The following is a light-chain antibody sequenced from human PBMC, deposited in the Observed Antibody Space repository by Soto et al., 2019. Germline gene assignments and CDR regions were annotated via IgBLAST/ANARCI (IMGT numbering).Light chain of an antibody. CDR2: EVS. V-gene: IGLV2-8*01. J-gene: IGLJ2*01. CDR1: SSDVGGYNY. Sequence: QSALTQPPSASGSPGQSVTISCTGTSSDVGGYNYVSWYQQHPGKAPKLMIYEVSKRPSGVPDRFPGSKSGNTASLTVSGLQAEDEADYYCSSYAGSSNLVFGGGTKRTVL. CDR3: SSYAGSSNLV.